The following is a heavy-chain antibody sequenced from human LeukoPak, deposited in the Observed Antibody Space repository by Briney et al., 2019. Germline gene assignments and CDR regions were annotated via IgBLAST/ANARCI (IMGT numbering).Heavy chain of an antibody. CDR1: GDSISSGTYY. D-gene: IGHD3-3*01. V-gene: IGHV4-39*07. CDR3: ARVGNPLVTVFAWFDP. J-gene: IGHJ5*02. Sequence: SETLSLTCTVSGDSISSGTYYWGWIRQPPGKGLEWIGSMYHSGRTYYNPSLKSRVTISGDTSKNQFSLKLTSVTAADTAVYYCARVGNPLVTVFAWFDPWGQGTQVTVSS. CDR2: MYHSGRT.